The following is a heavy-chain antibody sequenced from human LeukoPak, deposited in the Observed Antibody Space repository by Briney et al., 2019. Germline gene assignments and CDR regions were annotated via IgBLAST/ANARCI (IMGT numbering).Heavy chain of an antibody. J-gene: IGHJ5*02. CDR3: AKDSYDSSEGWFDP. V-gene: IGHV3-23*01. D-gene: IGHD3-22*01. CDR1: GFTFSSYA. CDR2: ISGSGGST. Sequence: GGSLRLSCAGSGFTFSSYAMSWVRQAPGKGLEWVSAISGSGGSTYYADSVKGRFTISRDNSKNTLYLQMNSLRAEDTAVYYCAKDSYDSSEGWFDPWGQGTLVTVSS.